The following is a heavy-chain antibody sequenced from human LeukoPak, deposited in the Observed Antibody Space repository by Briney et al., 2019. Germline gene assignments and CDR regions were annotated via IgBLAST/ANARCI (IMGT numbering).Heavy chain of an antibody. CDR2: IYYSGST. D-gene: IGHD4-23*01. V-gene: IGHV4-39*07. J-gene: IGHJ3*02. CDR3: ARRWGGNGAFDI. CDR1: GGSISSSSYY. Sequence: MTSETLSLTCTVSGGSISSSSYYWGWIRQPPGKGLEWIGSIYYSGSTYYNPSLKSRVTISVDTSKNQFSLKLSSVTAADTAVYYCARRWGGNGAFDIWGQGTMVTVSS.